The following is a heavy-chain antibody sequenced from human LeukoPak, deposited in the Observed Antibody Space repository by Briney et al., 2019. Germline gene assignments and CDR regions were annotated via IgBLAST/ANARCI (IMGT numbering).Heavy chain of an antibody. J-gene: IGHJ4*02. CDR3: ASRITRGRWTYYYDSSGYYSDY. CDR1: GGSISSSSYY. V-gene: IGHV4-39*01. D-gene: IGHD3-22*01. Sequence: SETLSLTCTVSGGSISSSSYYWGWIRQPPGQGLEWIGSIYYSGSTYYNPSLKSRVTISVDTSKNQFSLKLSSVTAADTAVYYCASRITRGRWTYYYDSSGYYSDYWGQGTLVTVSS. CDR2: IYYSGST.